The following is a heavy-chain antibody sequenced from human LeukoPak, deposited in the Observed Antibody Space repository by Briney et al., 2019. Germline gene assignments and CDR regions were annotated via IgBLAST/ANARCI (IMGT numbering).Heavy chain of an antibody. V-gene: IGHV1-2*02. D-gene: IGHD2-21*01. J-gene: IGHJ4*02. CDR3: ARDPARNGVGEDVFDY. CDR1: GGTFSSYA. CDR2: INPNSGGT. Sequence: ASVKVSCKASGGTFSSYAISWVRQAPGQGLEWMGWINPNSGGTNYAQKFQGRVTMTRDTSISTAYMELSRLRSDDTAVYYCARDPARNGVGEDVFDYWGQGTLVTVSS.